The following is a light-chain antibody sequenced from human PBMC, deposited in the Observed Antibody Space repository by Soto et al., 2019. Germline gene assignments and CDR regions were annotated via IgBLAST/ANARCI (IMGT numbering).Light chain of an antibody. J-gene: IGLJ1*01. CDR3: NSYTTSSTYV. V-gene: IGLV2-14*01. CDR1: SRDVGGHNY. CDR2: DVS. Sequence: QSALTQPASVSVSPGQSSTISCTGTSRDVGGHNYVSWYQQHPGKAPKLMIYDVSNRPSGVSNRFSGSKSGNTASLTISGLQAEDEADYYCNSYTTSSTYVFGTGTKVTVL.